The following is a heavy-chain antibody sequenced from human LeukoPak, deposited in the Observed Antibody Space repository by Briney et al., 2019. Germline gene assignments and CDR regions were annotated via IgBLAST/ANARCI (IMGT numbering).Heavy chain of an antibody. V-gene: IGHV3-48*01. J-gene: IGHJ6*03. CDR1: GFTFSSDS. CDR2: ISSSSSTI. Sequence: PGGSLRLSCAASGFTFSSDSMNWVRQAPGKGLEWVSCISSSSSTIYYADSVKGRFTISRDNAKNSLYLQMNSLRAEDTAVYYCASNMVRGVISYYMDVWGKGTTVTVSS. CDR3: ASNMVRGVISYYMDV. D-gene: IGHD3-10*01.